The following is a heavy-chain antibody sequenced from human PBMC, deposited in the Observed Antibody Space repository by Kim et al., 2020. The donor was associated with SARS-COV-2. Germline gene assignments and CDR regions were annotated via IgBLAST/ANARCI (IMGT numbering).Heavy chain of an antibody. Sequence: GESLKISCQGSVYSFSNYWIAWVRQMPGKGLEWMGSYYPGDSEIRYSSTFQGQVIISADKSIRTAYLQWRSLKASDSGMYYCARFGVYRDSDVWGQGTTV. CDR3: ARFGVYRDSDV. CDR1: VYSFSNYW. CDR2: YYPGDSEI. J-gene: IGHJ6*02. D-gene: IGHD3-16*01. V-gene: IGHV5-51*01.